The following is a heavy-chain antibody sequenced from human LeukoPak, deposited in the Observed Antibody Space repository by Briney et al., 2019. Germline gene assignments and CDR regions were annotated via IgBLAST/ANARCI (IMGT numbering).Heavy chain of an antibody. CDR1: GFSFSAYW. J-gene: IGHJ4*02. D-gene: IGHD3-10*01. Sequence: GSLRLSCAASGFSFSAYWMTWVRQAPGTGLEWVANISPAGTETYYVDPVKGRFTISRDNAKNLLYLQMNSLRAEDTAVYYCARFGYVAAVDLWGQGTLVTVSS. CDR2: ISPAGTET. CDR3: ARFGYVAAVDL. V-gene: IGHV3-7*01.